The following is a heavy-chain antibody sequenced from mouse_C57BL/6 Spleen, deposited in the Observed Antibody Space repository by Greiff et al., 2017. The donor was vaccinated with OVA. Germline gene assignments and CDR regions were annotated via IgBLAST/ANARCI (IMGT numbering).Heavy chain of an antibody. Sequence: VQLQQSGPELVKPGASVKISCKASGYTFTDYYMNWVKQSHGRSLEWIGDINPNNGGTSYNQQFKGKATLTVDKSSSTAYMELRSLTSEDSAVYCCANYRGWFAYWGQGTLVTVSA. CDR2: INPNNGGT. V-gene: IGHV1-26*01. CDR1: GYTFTDYY. D-gene: IGHD2-1*01. CDR3: ANYRGWFAY. J-gene: IGHJ3*01.